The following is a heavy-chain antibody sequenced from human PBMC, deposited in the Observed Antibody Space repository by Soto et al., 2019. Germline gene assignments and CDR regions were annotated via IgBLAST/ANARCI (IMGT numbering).Heavy chain of an antibody. D-gene: IGHD2-2*01. CDR1: GGSISSGGYY. CDR2: IYYSGST. V-gene: IGHV4-31*03. CDR3: ARVTEDIVVRP. J-gene: IGHJ5*02. Sequence: SETLSLTCTVSGGSISSGGYYWSWIRQHPGKGLEWIGYIYYSGSTYYNPSLKSRVTISVDTSKNQFSLKLSSVTAADTAVYYCARVTEDIVVRPWGQGPPVTVSS.